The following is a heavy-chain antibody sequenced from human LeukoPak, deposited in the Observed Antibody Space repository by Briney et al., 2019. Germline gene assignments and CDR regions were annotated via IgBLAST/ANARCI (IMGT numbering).Heavy chain of an antibody. J-gene: IGHJ4*02. D-gene: IGHD1-1*01. V-gene: IGHV4-34*01. Sequence: KPSETLSLTCGVYGGSFSDYYWTWIRLPPGKGLEWIGEINHSGSTKYNPSLESRLTISLDASRNRFSLKLSSVTAADTAVYYCAREDTTGLTDFWGQGTLVTVSS. CDR3: AREDTTGLTDF. CDR2: INHSGST. CDR1: GGSFSDYY.